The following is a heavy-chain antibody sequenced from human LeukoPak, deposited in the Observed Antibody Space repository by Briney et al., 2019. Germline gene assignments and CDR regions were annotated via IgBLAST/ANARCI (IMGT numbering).Heavy chain of an antibody. CDR3: ASSGGYCSGGSCYPSWDFQH. CDR1: GGTFSSYA. J-gene: IGHJ1*01. V-gene: IGHV1-69*04. D-gene: IGHD2-15*01. CDR2: IIPILGIA. Sequence: GASVKVSCKASGGTFSSYAISWVRQAPGQGLEWMGRIIPILGIANYAQKFQGRVTITADKSTSTAYMELSSLRSEDTAVYYCASSGGYCSGGSCYPSWDFQHWGQGTLVTVSS.